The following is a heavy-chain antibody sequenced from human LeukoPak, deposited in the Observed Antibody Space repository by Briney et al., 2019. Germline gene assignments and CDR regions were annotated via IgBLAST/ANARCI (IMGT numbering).Heavy chain of an antibody. D-gene: IGHD6-19*01. Sequence: GGSLRLSCAASGFTFSSYGMRWVRQAPGKGLGWVAVIWYDGSKKYYADSVKGRFTISRDNSKNTLYLQMNSLRAEDTAVYYCARDRAVAGTKGWFDPWGQGTLVTVSS. CDR2: IWYDGSKK. CDR3: ARDRAVAGTKGWFDP. J-gene: IGHJ5*02. CDR1: GFTFSSYG. V-gene: IGHV3-33*01.